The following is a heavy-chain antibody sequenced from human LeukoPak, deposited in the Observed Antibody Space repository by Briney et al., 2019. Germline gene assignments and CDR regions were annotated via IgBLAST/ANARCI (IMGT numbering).Heavy chain of an antibody. CDR2: IWYDGSNK. Sequence: GGSLRLSCAASGFTFSSYGMHWVRQAPGKGLEWVAVIWYDGSNKYYADSVKGRFTISRDNSKNTLYLQMNSLRAEDTAVYYCARGVIAAAQPYYYYGMDVWGQGTTVTVSS. J-gene: IGHJ6*02. D-gene: IGHD6-13*01. CDR1: GFTFSSYG. V-gene: IGHV3-33*01. CDR3: ARGVIAAAQPYYYYGMDV.